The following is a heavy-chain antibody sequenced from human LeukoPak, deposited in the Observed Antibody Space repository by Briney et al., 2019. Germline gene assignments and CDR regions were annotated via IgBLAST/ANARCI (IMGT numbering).Heavy chain of an antibody. CDR2: IYTSGST. CDR3: AIVVRLLGYFDY. J-gene: IGHJ4*02. Sequence: SSETLSLTCTVSGGSMSSGSYYWSWIRQPAGKGLEWIGRIYTSGSTNYNPSLKSRVTISVDTSKNQFSLKLSSVTAADTAVYYCAIVVRLLGYFDYWGQGTLVTVSS. D-gene: IGHD3-10*01. V-gene: IGHV4-61*02. CDR1: GGSMSSGSYY.